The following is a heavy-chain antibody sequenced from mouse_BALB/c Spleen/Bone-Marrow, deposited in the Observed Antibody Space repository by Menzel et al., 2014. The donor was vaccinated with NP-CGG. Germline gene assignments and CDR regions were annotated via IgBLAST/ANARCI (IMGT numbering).Heavy chain of an antibody. Sequence: QVQLQQPGAELGMPGASVKTSCKASGYTFTDNWIYWVKQRPGQGLEWIGAIDTSDSYTNYNQKFMGKASLTVDASSSTAYVQVSSLTSDDSAVYYCARGGHDFSLDYWGQGTSVTVSS. CDR2: IDTSDSYT. J-gene: IGHJ4*01. V-gene: IGHV1-69*01. D-gene: IGHD2-4*01. CDR1: GYTFTDNW. CDR3: ARGGHDFSLDY.